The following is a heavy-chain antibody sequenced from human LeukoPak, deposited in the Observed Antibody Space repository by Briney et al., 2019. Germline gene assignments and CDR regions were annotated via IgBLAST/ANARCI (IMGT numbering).Heavy chain of an antibody. J-gene: IGHJ4*02. CDR2: ISDDGRRK. V-gene: IGHV3-30*18. CDR1: GFSFISYG. D-gene: IGHD4-17*01. Sequence: GGSLRLSCAASGFSFISYGMHWVRQAPGKGLEWVGVISDDGRRKDYPDSVKGRFTISRDNSKDTLYLQMNSLRAEDTAVYYCAKRPSDYGDYVSYFDYWGQGTRVTVSS. CDR3: AKRPSDYGDYVSYFDY.